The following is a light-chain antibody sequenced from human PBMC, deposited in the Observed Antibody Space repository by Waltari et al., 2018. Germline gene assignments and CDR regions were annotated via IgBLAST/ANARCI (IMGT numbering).Light chain of an antibody. CDR1: PCFGGHFDF. V-gene: IGLV2-23*02. J-gene: IGLJ3*02. CDR2: EVI. Sequence: QSALTQPASVSGAPGQSITISCRAVPCFGGHFDFVSWYQQHPGKVPKLLIYEVIKRPPDISDRFTGSKSGNTASLSISGLQADDEADYYCCSYVQKDIWLFGRGTKVTVL. CDR3: CSYVQKDIWL.